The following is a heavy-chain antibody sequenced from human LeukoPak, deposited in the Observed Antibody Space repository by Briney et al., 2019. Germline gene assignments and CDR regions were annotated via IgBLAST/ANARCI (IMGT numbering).Heavy chain of an antibody. V-gene: IGHV4-39*01. J-gene: IGHJ4*02. CDR3: ARQLGYCSSTSCYADKVDY. CDR2: IYYSGST. D-gene: IGHD2-2*01. CDR1: GGSISSSSYY. Sequence: PSETLSLTCTVSGGSISSSSYYWGWIRQPPGKGLEWIGSIYYSGSTYYNPSLKSRATISLDTSKNQFSLKLSSVTAADTAVYYCARQLGYCSSTSCYADKVDYWGQGTLVTVSS.